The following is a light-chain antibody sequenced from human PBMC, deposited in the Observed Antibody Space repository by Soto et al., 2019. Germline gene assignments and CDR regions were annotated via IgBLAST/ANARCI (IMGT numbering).Light chain of an antibody. CDR2: GAS. CDR1: QSVSSN. J-gene: IGKJ1*01. CDR3: QQYNYWPPWT. V-gene: IGKV3-15*01. Sequence: EIVMTQSPATLSVSPEERATLSCRASQSVSSNLAWYQQKPGQAPRLLIYGASTRATGIPARFSGSGSGTEFTLTISSLQSEDFAVYYCQQYNYWPPWTFGQGTNVEPK.